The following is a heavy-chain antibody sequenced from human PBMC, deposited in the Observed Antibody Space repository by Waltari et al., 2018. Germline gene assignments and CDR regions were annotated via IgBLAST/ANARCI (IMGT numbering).Heavy chain of an antibody. CDR2: VEPEDGET. D-gene: IGHD3-22*01. CDR3: ATDGPVDYYDSSGAFPIDY. J-gene: IGHJ4*02. V-gene: IGHV1-24*01. Sequence: QVQLVQSGAEVKKPGASVKVSCKVSGYTLTELSMHWVRQAPGKGLEWMGGVEPEDGETIYAQKFQGRVTMTEDTSTDTAYMELSSLRSEDTAVYYCATDGPVDYYDSSGAFPIDYWGQGTLVTVSS. CDR1: GYTLTELS.